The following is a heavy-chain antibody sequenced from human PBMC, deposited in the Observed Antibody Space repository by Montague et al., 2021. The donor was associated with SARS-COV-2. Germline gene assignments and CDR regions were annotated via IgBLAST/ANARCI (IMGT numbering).Heavy chain of an antibody. CDR3: ARIPEYSSGGGPDWYFDL. CDR1: GSSVSTSGLC. CDR2: IDWDDGT. J-gene: IGHJ2*01. V-gene: IGHV2-70*01. Sequence: PALVKPTQTLTLTCTFSGSSVSTSGLCVSWIRQPPGKALEWLALIDWDDGTYYSTSLKTRLAISKDTSKNQVVLTMTDMDPVDTGTYYCARIPEYSSGGGPDWYFDLWGRGTLVTVSS. D-gene: IGHD6-19*01.